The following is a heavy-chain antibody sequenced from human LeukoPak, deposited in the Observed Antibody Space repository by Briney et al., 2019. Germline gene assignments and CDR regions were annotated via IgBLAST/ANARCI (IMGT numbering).Heavy chain of an antibody. CDR2: SGST. CDR1: GGSISSSSYY. V-gene: IGHV4-39*01. CDR3: ARLSGITMIVVVMSDAFDI. D-gene: IGHD3-22*01. J-gene: IGHJ3*02. Sequence: SETLSLTCTVSGGSISSSSYYWGWIRQPPGKGLEWIGNSGSTYYNPSLKSRVTISVDTSKNQFSLKLSSVTAADTAVYYCARLSGITMIVVVMSDAFDIWGQATMVTVSS.